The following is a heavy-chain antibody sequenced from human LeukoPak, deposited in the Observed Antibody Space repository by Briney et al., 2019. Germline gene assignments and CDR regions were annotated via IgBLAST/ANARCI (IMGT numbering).Heavy chain of an antibody. CDR2: IYYSGST. CDR3: ARQSGYYDFWSGYYLNWFDP. CDR1: GGSISSSSYY. D-gene: IGHD3-3*01. V-gene: IGHV4-39*01. J-gene: IGHJ5*02. Sequence: SETLSLTCTVSGGSISSSSYYWGWIRQPPGKGLEWIGGIYYSGSTYYNPSLKSRVTISVDTSKNQFSLKLSSVTAADTAVYYCARQSGYYDFWSGYYLNWFDPWGQGTLVTVSS.